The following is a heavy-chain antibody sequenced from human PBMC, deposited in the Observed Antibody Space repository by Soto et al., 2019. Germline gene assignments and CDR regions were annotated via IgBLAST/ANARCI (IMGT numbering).Heavy chain of an antibody. D-gene: IGHD3-22*01. Sequence: GWSLRLSCVSSVFTFSKAWMSWVRQAPGRGLEWVGRIKSRSDGGRTDYPTPAKGSFTISRDDSKNTLYLQMNSLKTEDTAMYYCTTDYDSSGYYFPDAFGIWGQGTMVTVS. CDR2: IKSRSDGGRT. V-gene: IGHV3-15*01. CDR1: VFTFSKAW. CDR3: TTDYDSSGYYFPDAFGI. J-gene: IGHJ3*02.